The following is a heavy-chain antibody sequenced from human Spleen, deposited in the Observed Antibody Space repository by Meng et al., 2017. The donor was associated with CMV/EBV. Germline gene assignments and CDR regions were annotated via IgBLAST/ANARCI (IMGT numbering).Heavy chain of an antibody. CDR3: ARGGHGDYAAFDI. Sequence: GSLRLSCTVSGGSISSSSYYWGWIRQPPGKGLEWIGSIYYSGSTYYNASLESRATISVDTSKNQFSLKLSSVTAADTAVYYCARGGHGDYAAFDIWGQGTMVTVSS. D-gene: IGHD4-17*01. CDR1: GGSISSSSYY. V-gene: IGHV4-39*07. J-gene: IGHJ3*02. CDR2: IYYSGST.